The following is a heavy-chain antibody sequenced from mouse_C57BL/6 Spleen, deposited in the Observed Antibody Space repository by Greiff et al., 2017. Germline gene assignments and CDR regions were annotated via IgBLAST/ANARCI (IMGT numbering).Heavy chain of an antibody. CDR1: GFTFSSYG. J-gene: IGHJ3*01. CDR3: ARHDYDPAWFAY. CDR2: ISSGGSYT. V-gene: IGHV5-6*01. Sequence: EVKLQESGGDLVKPGGSLKLSCAASGFTFSSYGMSWVRQTPDKRLEWVATISSGGSYTYYPDSVKGRFTISRDNAKNTLYLQMSSLKSEDTAMYYCARHDYDPAWFAYWGQGTLVTVSA. D-gene: IGHD2-4*01.